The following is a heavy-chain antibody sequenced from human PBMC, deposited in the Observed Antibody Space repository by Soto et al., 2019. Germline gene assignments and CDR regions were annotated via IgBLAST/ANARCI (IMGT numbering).Heavy chain of an antibody. D-gene: IGHD3-3*02. J-gene: IGHJ3*02. CDR1: GFPFSFYG. Sequence: LRLSCAVSGFPFSFYGFHWVRQSPGKGLEWLGVIVSDGSAIYHADSVEGRFFISRDNSKDILYLQMNSLRVEDTAVYYCARDDAFDNENGFDMWGQGTMVTVSS. CDR3: ARDDAFDNENGFDM. V-gene: IGHV3-33*01. CDR2: IVSDGSAI.